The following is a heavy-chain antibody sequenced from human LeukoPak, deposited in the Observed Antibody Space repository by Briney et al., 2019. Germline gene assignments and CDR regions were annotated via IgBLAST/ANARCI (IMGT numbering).Heavy chain of an antibody. CDR2: IYYSGST. CDR1: GGSISSGGYY. CDR3: ARVPYYDSSGYSTFDFDY. V-gene: IGHV4-31*03. J-gene: IGHJ4*02. Sequence: PPETLSLTCTISGGSISSGGYYWSWIRQHPGKGLEWIGYIYYSGSTYYNPSLKSRVTISVDTSKNQFSLKLSSVTAADTAVYYCARVPYYDSSGYSTFDFDYWGQGTLVTVSS. D-gene: IGHD3-22*01.